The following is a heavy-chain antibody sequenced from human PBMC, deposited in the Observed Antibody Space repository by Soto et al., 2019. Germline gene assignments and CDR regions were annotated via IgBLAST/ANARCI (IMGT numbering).Heavy chain of an antibody. CDR3: ARSSITPRLFMYPFDY. J-gene: IGHJ4*02. CDR1: GGSITSSSHY. V-gene: IGHV4-39*01. Sequence: QLQLQESGPGLVKPSETLSLTCTVSGGSITSSSHYWGWIRQPPGKGLECIGNIYYDGNTYYNPSLKSRVTISLDTSKNQFSLRLNFVTAADTAVYYCARSSITPRLFMYPFDYWGQGTLVTASS. D-gene: IGHD6-6*01. CDR2: IYYDGNT.